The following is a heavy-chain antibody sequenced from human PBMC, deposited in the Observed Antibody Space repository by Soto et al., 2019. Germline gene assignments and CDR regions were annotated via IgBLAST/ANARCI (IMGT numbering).Heavy chain of an antibody. CDR2: ISGSGGST. J-gene: IGHJ6*02. Sequence: PGGSLRLSCAASGFTFSSYTMSWVRQAPGKGLEWVSAISGSGGSTYYADSVKGRFTISRDNSKNTLYLQMNSLRAEDTAVYYCAKGTRLVLLWFGAYGMDVWGQGTTVTVSS. CDR3: AKGTRLVLLWFGAYGMDV. D-gene: IGHD3-10*01. CDR1: GFTFSSYT. V-gene: IGHV3-23*01.